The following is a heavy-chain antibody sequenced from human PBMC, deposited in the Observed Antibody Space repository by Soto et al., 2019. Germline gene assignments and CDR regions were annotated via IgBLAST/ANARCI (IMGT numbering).Heavy chain of an antibody. J-gene: IGHJ4*02. V-gene: IGHV3-23*01. Sequence: GGSLRLSGSPSRFTLVSFTMTWVPQAPGKGLESVSSVGGSVDGTYYADSVRSRFTISRHKKDKILYLQMNSLKAEDTDIYYCAKAREVTLVRISLAQWGQGTLVTVSS. CDR1: RFTLVSFT. CDR3: AKAREVTLVRISLAQ. CDR2: VGGSVDGT. D-gene: IGHD3-16*01.